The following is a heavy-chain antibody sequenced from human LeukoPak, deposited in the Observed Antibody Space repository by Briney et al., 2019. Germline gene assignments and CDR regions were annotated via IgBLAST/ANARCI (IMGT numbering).Heavy chain of an antibody. CDR3: ASNGDDTEISV. Sequence: GGSQRLSCAGTGFTFSKYGMHWFRQAPGLGLEWVATVWYSGKTKYYSDSVKGRFTISRDNSRSTLYLQLTSLIAEDTALYYCASNGDDTEISVWGQGTLVTVSS. V-gene: IGHV3-33*01. D-gene: IGHD4-17*01. J-gene: IGHJ3*01. CDR2: VWYSGKTK. CDR1: GFTFSKYG.